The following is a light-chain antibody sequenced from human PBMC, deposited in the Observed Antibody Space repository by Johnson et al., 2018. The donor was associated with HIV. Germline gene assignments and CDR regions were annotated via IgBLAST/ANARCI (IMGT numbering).Light chain of an antibody. J-gene: IGLJ1*01. V-gene: IGLV1-51*01. CDR2: DNN. CDR1: SSNIGNNY. CDR3: ATWDSSLSAPYV. Sequence: QSVLTQPPSVSAAPGQKVTISCSGSSSNIGNNYVSWYQQLPGTAPKLLIYDNNKRPSGIPDRFSGSKSGTSATLGINGLQTGDEADYYCATWDSSLSAPYVFGTGTKVTVL.